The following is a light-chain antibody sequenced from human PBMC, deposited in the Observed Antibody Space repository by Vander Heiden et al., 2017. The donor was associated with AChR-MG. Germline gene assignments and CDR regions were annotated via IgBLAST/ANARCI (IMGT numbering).Light chain of an antibody. CDR1: QSVSSY. V-gene: IGKV3-11*01. Sequence: ELVLTQSRATLSLSPGERATLSCRDSQSVSSYLAWFQQKPGQAPRLLIYDASNRATGIPARFSGSGSGTDFTLTISSLEPEDFAVYYCQHRSNWPLTFGHGTKVDIK. J-gene: IGKJ3*01. CDR2: DAS. CDR3: QHRSNWPLT.